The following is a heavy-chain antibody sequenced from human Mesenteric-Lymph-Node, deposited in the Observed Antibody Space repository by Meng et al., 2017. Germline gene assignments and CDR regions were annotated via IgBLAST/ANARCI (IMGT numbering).Heavy chain of an antibody. CDR1: GFTFSSYD. Sequence: GGSLRLSCAASGFTFSSYDMHWVRQATGKGLEWVSAIGIAGDTYYPGSVKGRFTISRENAKNSLYLQMNSLRAGDTAVYYCARDLAVAYSYYYYGLDVWGQGTTVTVSS. V-gene: IGHV3-13*01. J-gene: IGHJ6*02. CDR2: IGIAGDT. D-gene: IGHD6-19*01. CDR3: ARDLAVAYSYYYYGLDV.